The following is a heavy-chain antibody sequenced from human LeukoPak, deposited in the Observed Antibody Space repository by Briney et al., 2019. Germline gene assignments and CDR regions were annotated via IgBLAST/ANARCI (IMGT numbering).Heavy chain of an antibody. Sequence: ASVKVSCKASGYTFTSYGISWVRQAPGQGLEWMGWISAYNGNTNYAQKLQGRVTMTTDTSTSTAYMELRSLRSDDTAVYYCARDISADYDFWSGYYTSYFDYWGQGTLVTVSS. CDR1: GYTFTSYG. J-gene: IGHJ4*02. V-gene: IGHV1-18*01. CDR2: ISAYNGNT. CDR3: ARDISADYDFWSGYYTSYFDY. D-gene: IGHD3-3*01.